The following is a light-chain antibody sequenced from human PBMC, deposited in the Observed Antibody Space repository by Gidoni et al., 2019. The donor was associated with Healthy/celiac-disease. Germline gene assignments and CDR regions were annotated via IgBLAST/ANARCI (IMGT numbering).Light chain of an antibody. CDR1: QSLLHNNGAKY. J-gene: IGKJ4*01. CDR3: MQALPTLT. Sequence: DIVMTQSPLSLPVTPGQPASICCRSSQSLLHNNGAKYWDWYLQKPGQSPQLLIYFGSNRVSAVPDRFSVSGSGTAFTLTICRVEAEDVGVYYCMQALPTLTFGGGTKVEIK. V-gene: IGKV2-28*01. CDR2: FGS.